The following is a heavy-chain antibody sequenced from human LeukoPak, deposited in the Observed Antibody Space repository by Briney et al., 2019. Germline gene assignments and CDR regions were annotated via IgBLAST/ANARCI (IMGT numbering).Heavy chain of an antibody. Sequence: SSETLSLTCTVSGGSISSYYWSWIRQPPGKGLEWIGEINHSGSTNYNPSLKSRVTISVDTSKNQFSLKLSSVTAADTAVYYCARAPYYYDSSGYCDYWGQGTLVTVSS. D-gene: IGHD3-22*01. CDR3: ARAPYYYDSSGYCDY. CDR2: INHSGST. V-gene: IGHV4-34*01. J-gene: IGHJ4*02. CDR1: GGSISSYY.